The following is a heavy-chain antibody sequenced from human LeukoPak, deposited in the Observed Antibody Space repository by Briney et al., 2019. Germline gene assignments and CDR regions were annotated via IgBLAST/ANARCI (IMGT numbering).Heavy chain of an antibody. CDR2: FDPEDGET. V-gene: IGHV1-24*01. CDR1: GYTLTELS. CDR3: ATVGQWLVNDY. Sequence: ASVKVSCKVSGYTLTELSMHWVRQPPGKGLEGMGGFDPEDGETIYAQKFQGRVTMTEDTTTDTAYMELSSLRSEDTAVYYCATVGQWLVNDYWGQGTLVTVSS. J-gene: IGHJ4*02. D-gene: IGHD6-19*01.